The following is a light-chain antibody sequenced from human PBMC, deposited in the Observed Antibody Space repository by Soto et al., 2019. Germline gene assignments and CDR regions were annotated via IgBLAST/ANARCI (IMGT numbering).Light chain of an antibody. V-gene: IGKV3-20*01. CDR2: GAS. J-gene: IGKJ4*01. CDR1: QTISSSY. Sequence: IVLTQSPGTLYLSPGEKATLSCRASQTISSSYLAWYQQKPGQAPRLLISGASKRATGIPDRFSGSGSGTDFTLTISRLEPEDFAVYYCQQYGGSPQVAFGGGTKVEIE. CDR3: QQYGGSPQVA.